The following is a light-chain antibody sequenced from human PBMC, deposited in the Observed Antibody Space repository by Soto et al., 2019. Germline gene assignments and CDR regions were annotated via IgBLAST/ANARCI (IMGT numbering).Light chain of an antibody. CDR1: QSVLYSSNNENY. V-gene: IGKV4-1*01. Sequence: DIVMTQSPDSLAVSLGERATINCKSSQSVLYSSNNENYLAWYQQKPGQPPKLLIYWASTRESGVPDRFSGSGSGKDFTITSNRLQSEDVAGYYFQQYNSTPRTAGQRTKVEIK. J-gene: IGKJ1*01. CDR2: WAS. CDR3: QQYNSTPRT.